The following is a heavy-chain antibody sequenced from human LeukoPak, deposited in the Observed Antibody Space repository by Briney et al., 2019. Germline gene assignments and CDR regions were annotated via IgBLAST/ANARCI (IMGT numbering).Heavy chain of an antibody. CDR2: IYYSGST. J-gene: IGHJ5*02. D-gene: IGHD4-17*01. CDR1: GGSISSSSYY. Sequence: SETLSLTYTVSGGSISSSSYYWGWIRQPPGKGLEWIGSIYYSGSTYYNPSLKSRVTISVDTSKNQFSLKLSSVTAADTAVYYCARNWGLRKDWFDPWGQGTLVTVSS. CDR3: ARNWGLRKDWFDP. V-gene: IGHV4-39*07.